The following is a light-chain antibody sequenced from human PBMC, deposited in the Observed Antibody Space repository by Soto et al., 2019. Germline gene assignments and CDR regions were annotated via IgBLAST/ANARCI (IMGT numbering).Light chain of an antibody. CDR2: DVN. CDR1: SSDVGGYNY. J-gene: IGLJ1*01. V-gene: IGLV2-11*01. Sequence: ALTQPRSVSGSPGQSVTISCTGTSSDVGGYNYVSWYQQHPGKAPKLMIYDVNKRPSGVPDRFSGSKSGNTASLTISGLQAEDEADYYCCSYAGSYTLVFGTGTKVTVL. CDR3: CSYAGSYTLV.